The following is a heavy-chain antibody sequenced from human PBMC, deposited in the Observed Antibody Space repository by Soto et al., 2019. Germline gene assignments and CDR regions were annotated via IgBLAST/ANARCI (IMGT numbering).Heavy chain of an antibody. CDR1: GFTFRTYA. Sequence: QVHLVESGGGVVQPGRSLRLSCAASGFTFRTYAMHWVRQAPGKGLEWVAFLSYDGNNNYYADSVKGRFTVSRDNSKNTLYLQMNSLRREDTAVYYCATREGAVDYWGQGTLVTVSS. CDR2: LSYDGNNN. CDR3: ATREGAVDY. V-gene: IGHV3-30-3*01. D-gene: IGHD1-26*01. J-gene: IGHJ4*02.